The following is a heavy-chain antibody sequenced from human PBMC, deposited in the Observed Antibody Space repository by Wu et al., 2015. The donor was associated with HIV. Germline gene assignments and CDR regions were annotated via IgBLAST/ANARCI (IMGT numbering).Heavy chain of an antibody. V-gene: IGHV1-18*01. CDR1: SYTFTDYG. CDR2: ISPYTSNA. CDR3: ARGGGYWYFDL. Sequence: QAQLVQSAGEMKKPGASVEVSCKASSYTFTDYGITWVRQAPGQGLEWMGWISPYTSNANYAQKFQGRVTMTTDTSTNTVYLELRSLRSDDTAVYYCARGGGYWYFDLWGRGTLVTVSS. J-gene: IGHJ2*01. D-gene: IGHD3-16*01.